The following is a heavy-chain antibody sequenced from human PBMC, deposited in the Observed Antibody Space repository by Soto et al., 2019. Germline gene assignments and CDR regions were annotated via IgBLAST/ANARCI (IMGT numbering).Heavy chain of an antibody. CDR2: ITPFNGNT. J-gene: IGHJ6*02. D-gene: IGHD3-22*01. CDR1: GYTFTYRY. CDR3: ASTYYYDSSGYYYYYGMDV. Sequence: EASVKVSCKASGYTFTYRYLHWGRQAPGQALEGMGWITPFNGNTNYAQKFQDGGTITRDRSMSTAYMELSSLRSEDTAMYYCASTYYYDSSGYYYYYGMDVWGQGTTVTVCS. V-gene: IGHV1-45*02.